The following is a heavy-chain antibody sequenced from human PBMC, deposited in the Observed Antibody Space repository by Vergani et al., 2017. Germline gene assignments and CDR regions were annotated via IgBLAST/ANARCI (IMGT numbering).Heavy chain of an antibody. V-gene: IGHV3-30*02. CDR1: GFTFSSYG. D-gene: IGHD2-2*01. CDR3: ATVREIGSQYYYYYYGMDV. J-gene: IGHJ6*02. CDR2: IRYDGSNK. Sequence: QVQLVESGGGVVQPGGSLRLSCAASGFTFSSYGMHWVRQAPGKGLEWVEFIRYDGSNKYYADSVKGRFTISRDNSKNTLYLKMNSLRAEDTAVYYCATVREIGSQYYYYYYGMDVWGQGTTVTVSS.